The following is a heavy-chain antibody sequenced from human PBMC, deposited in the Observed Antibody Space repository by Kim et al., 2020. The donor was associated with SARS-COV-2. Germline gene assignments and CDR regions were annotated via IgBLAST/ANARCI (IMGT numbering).Heavy chain of an antibody. V-gene: IGHV3-11*01. Sequence: GGSLRLSCAASGFTLSDYYMSWVRQAPGKGLECVSSISYSGSDTYYADSVKGRFTISRDISKSSLYLQMDSLRPEDTAVYYCAKDILAAGLFFDYWGQGTLVTVSS. J-gene: IGHJ4*02. CDR1: GFTLSDYY. CDR3: AKDILAAGLFFDY. D-gene: IGHD6-13*01. CDR2: ISYSGSDT.